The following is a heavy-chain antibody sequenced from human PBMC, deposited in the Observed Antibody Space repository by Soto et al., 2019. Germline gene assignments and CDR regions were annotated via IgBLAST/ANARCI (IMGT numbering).Heavy chain of an antibody. CDR3: ARQAAGSIYYYYYYGMDV. V-gene: IGHV3-33*01. J-gene: IGHJ6*02. CDR2: IWYDGTQK. D-gene: IGHD6-13*01. CDR1: GFTFNTYS. Sequence: LRLSCEASGFTFNTYSMHWVRQPPGKGLEWLAAIWYDGTQKYYADSVKGRFIISRDNSKKTLYLEMNSLRAEDTAVYYCARQAAGSIYYYYYYGMDVWGQGTTVTVSS.